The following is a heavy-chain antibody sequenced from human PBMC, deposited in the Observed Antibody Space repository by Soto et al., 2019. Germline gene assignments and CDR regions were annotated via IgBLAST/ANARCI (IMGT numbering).Heavy chain of an antibody. V-gene: IGHV5-51*01. D-gene: IGHD5-12*01. CDR1: GYSFTSYW. Sequence: PGESLKISCKGSGYSFTSYWIGWVRQMPGKGLEWMGIIYPGDSDTRCSPSFQGQVTISADKSISTAYLQWSSLKASDTAMYYCATSGYDGPEYYYYMDVWGKGTMVTVPS. CDR3: ATSGYDGPEYYYYMDV. CDR2: IYPGDSDT. J-gene: IGHJ6*03.